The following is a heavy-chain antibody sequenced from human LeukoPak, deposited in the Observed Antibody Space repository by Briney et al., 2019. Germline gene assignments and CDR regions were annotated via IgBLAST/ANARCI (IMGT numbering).Heavy chain of an antibody. Sequence: GGSLRLSCAASGFTFSSYAMSWVRQAPGKGLEWVSAISGSGGSTYYADSVKGRFTISRDNSKNTLYLQMNSLRAEDTAVYYCAKVCFVGATMSPPGDYWGQGTLVTVSS. CDR2: ISGSGGST. V-gene: IGHV3-23*01. D-gene: IGHD1-26*01. CDR1: GFTFSSYA. CDR3: AKVCFVGATMSPPGDY. J-gene: IGHJ4*02.